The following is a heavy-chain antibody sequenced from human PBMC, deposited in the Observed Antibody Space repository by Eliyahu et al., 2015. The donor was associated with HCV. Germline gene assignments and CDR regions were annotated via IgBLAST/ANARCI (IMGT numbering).Heavy chain of an antibody. CDR1: GYTLTELS. J-gene: IGHJ3*02. Sequence: QVQLVQSGAEVKKPGASXKVSCKVSGYTLTELSMHWVRQAPGKGLEWMGGFDPEDGETIYAQKFQGRVTMTEDTSTDTAYMELSSLRSEDTAVYYCATVLKLSGGELRTADANDAFDIWGQGTMVTVSS. CDR3: ATVLKLSGGELRTADANDAFDI. CDR2: FDPEDGET. V-gene: IGHV1-24*01. D-gene: IGHD1-26*01.